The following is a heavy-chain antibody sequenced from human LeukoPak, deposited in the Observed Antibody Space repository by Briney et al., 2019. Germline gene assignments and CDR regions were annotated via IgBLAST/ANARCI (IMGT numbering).Heavy chain of an antibody. J-gene: IGHJ4*02. CDR2: IYHSGST. CDR3: ARGTEADGTFMFDF. Sequence: SETLSLTCAVSGGSISSSNWWSWVRPPPGKGLEWIGEIYHSGSTNYNPSLKSRVTISVDKSKNQFSLKLSSVTAADTAVYYCARGTEADGTFMFDFWGQGTLVTVSS. D-gene: IGHD5-24*01. V-gene: IGHV4-4*02. CDR1: GGSISSSNW.